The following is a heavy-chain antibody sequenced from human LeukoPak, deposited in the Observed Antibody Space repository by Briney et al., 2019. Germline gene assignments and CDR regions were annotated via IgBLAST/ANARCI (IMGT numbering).Heavy chain of an antibody. V-gene: IGHV4-59*01. J-gene: IGHJ4*02. CDR3: ARETGGTFDY. Sequence: SETLSLTCTVSGGSISSYYWSWIRQPPGKGLEWIGYIYYSGSTNYNPSLKSRVTISVDTSKNQFSLKLSSVTAADTAVYYCARETGGTFDYWGQGTLVTVSS. CDR2: IYYSGST. CDR1: GGSISSYY. D-gene: IGHD4-23*01.